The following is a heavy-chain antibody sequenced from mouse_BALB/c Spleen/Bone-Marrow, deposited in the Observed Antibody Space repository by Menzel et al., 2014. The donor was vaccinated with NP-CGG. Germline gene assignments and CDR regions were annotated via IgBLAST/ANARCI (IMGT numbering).Heavy chain of an antibody. D-gene: IGHD2-4*01. CDR1: GYSFTGYF. V-gene: IGHV1-20*02. Sequence: VQLQQSGPELVKPGASVKISCKASGYSFTGYFMNWVMQSHGKSLEWIGCINPYNGDTFYNQKFKGKATLTVDKSSNPGHVKLRLQASEYAAVDYCARVYDCDRVAWFAYWGQGTLVTVSA. J-gene: IGHJ3*01. CDR3: ARVYDCDRVAWFAY. CDR2: INPYNGDT.